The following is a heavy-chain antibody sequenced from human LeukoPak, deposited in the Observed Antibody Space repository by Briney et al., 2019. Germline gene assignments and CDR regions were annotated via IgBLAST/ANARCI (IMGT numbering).Heavy chain of an antibody. V-gene: IGHV3-7*01. Sequence: GGSLRLSCAASGFTISNHWMSWVRQAPGKGLEWVGNVNQDGSEKYYVDSVKGRFTISRDNAKNSLYLQMNSLGAEDTAVYYCARGTGIAARLTNWGQGTLVTVSS. J-gene: IGHJ4*02. CDR3: ARGTGIAARLTN. D-gene: IGHD6-6*01. CDR2: VNQDGSEK. CDR1: GFTISNHW.